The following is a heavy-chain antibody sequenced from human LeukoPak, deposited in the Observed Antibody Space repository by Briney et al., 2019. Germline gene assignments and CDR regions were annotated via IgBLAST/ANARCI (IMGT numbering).Heavy chain of an antibody. Sequence: NPSETLSLTCTVSGGSISNYYWSWIRQPAGKGLEWIGRIYTSGSTNYNPSLKSRVTMSVDTSKNQFSLKLSSVTAADTAVYYCARDRVSGSGSIDYWGQGTLVTVSS. V-gene: IGHV4-4*07. CDR1: GGSISNYY. J-gene: IGHJ4*02. D-gene: IGHD3-10*01. CDR2: IYTSGST. CDR3: ARDRVSGSGSIDY.